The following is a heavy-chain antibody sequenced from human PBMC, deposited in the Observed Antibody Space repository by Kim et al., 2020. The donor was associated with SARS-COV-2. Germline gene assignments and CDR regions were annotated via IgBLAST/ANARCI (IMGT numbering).Heavy chain of an antibody. CDR1: GGTFSSYA. J-gene: IGHJ6*02. Sequence: SVKVSCKASGGTFSSYAISWVRQAPGQGLEWMGGIIPIFVTANYAQKFQGRVTITADESTSTAYMELSSLRSEDTAVYYCARGGIAARFGEDYYYYYGMDVWGQGTTVTVSS. V-gene: IGHV1-69*13. CDR3: ARGGIAARFGEDYYYYYGMDV. CDR2: IIPIFVTA. D-gene: IGHD6-6*01.